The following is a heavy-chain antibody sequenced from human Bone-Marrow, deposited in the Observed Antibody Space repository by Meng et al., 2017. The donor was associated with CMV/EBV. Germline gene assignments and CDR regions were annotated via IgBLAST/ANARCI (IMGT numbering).Heavy chain of an antibody. CDR1: RFTFSSYW. CDR3: ARDLGEYYDFRSAYYYYGMDV. D-gene: IGHD3-3*01. V-gene: IGHV3-74*01. Sequence: GGSLRLSCAASRFTFSSYWMHWVRQAPGKGLVWVSRINSDGSSTSYADSVKGRFTISRDNAKNTLYLQMNSLRAEDTAVYYCARDLGEYYDFRSAYYYYGMDVWGQGTTVTVYS. CDR2: INSDGSST. J-gene: IGHJ6*01.